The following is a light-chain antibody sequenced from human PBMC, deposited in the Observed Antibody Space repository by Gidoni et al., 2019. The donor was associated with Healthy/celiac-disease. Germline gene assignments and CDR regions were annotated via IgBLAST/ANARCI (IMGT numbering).Light chain of an antibody. V-gene: IGKV3-20*01. Sequence: EIVLTQSPGTLSLSPGERATLSCRASQSVSSSYLAWYQQKPGQAPRLLIYGASSRATGIPDRFSGSGYGTDFTLTISRLEPEDFAVYYCQQYGSSPPAFTFXPXTKVDIK. CDR2: GAS. CDR1: QSVSSSY. CDR3: QQYGSSPPAFT. J-gene: IGKJ3*01.